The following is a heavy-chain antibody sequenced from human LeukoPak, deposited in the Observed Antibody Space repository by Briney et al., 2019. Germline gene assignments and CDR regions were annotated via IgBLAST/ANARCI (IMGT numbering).Heavy chain of an antibody. J-gene: IGHJ5*02. V-gene: IGHV3-30*04. Sequence: PGGSLRLSCAASGFTFSSYAMHWVRQAPGKGLEWVAVISYDGSNKYYADSVKGRFTISRDNSKNTLYLQMNSLRAEDTAVYYCARGLITHPWFDPWGQGTLVTVSS. D-gene: IGHD3-16*01. CDR3: ARGLITHPWFDP. CDR1: GFTFSSYA. CDR2: ISYDGSNK.